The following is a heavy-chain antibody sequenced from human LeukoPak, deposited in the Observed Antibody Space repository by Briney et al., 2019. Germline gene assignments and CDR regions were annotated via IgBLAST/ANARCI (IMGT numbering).Heavy chain of an antibody. CDR1: GGSISSYY. CDR2: IYYSGIT. D-gene: IGHD1-26*01. Sequence: PSETLSLTRTVSGGSISSYYWNWIRQPPGKGLEWIGYIYYSGITNYNPSLKSRVTISVDTSKCQFSLKLSSVTAADTAVYYCARAGRWEGRPHAFDIWGQGTMVTVSS. J-gene: IGHJ3*02. CDR3: ARAGRWEGRPHAFDI. V-gene: IGHV4-59*01.